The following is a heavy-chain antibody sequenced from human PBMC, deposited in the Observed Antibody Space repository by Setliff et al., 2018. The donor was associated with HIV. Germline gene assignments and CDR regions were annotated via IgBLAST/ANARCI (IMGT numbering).Heavy chain of an antibody. CDR2: INWNGGST. CDR1: GFTFEDHG. CDR3: VRDKWLVPDTFDI. Sequence: AGESLRLSCAVSGFTFEDHGMSWVRQAPGKGLEWVSGINWNGGSTGYVDSVKGRFTISRDNAKNSLYLQMNSLRAEDMALYYCVRDKWLVPDTFDIWGQGTMVTVSS. J-gene: IGHJ3*02. D-gene: IGHD6-19*01. V-gene: IGHV3-20*04.